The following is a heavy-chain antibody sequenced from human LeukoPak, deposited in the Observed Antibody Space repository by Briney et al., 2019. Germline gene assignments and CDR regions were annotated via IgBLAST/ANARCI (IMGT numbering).Heavy chain of an antibody. Sequence: GGSPRLSCAASGFTFSSYSMNWVRQAPEKGLEWVANIKQDGSEKYYVDSVKGRFTISRDNAKNSLYLQMNSLRAEDTAVYYCAKNNDFWSGYPDVWGQGTTVTVSS. CDR1: GFTFSSYS. D-gene: IGHD3-3*01. CDR2: IKQDGSEK. V-gene: IGHV3-7*01. CDR3: AKNNDFWSGYPDV. J-gene: IGHJ6*02.